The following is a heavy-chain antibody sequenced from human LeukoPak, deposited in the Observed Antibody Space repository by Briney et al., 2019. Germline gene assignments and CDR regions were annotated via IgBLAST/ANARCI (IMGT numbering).Heavy chain of an antibody. CDR1: GFTFSSYE. Sequence: PGGSLRLSCAASGFTFSSYEMNWVRQAPGKGLEWVSYISSSGSTIYYADSVKGRFTISRDNAKNSLYLQMNSLRAEDTAVYYCASQDIVLGYCSGGSCYGLDYWGQGTLVTVSS. CDR2: ISSSGSTI. V-gene: IGHV3-48*03. CDR3: ASQDIVLGYCSGGSCYGLDY. D-gene: IGHD2-15*01. J-gene: IGHJ4*02.